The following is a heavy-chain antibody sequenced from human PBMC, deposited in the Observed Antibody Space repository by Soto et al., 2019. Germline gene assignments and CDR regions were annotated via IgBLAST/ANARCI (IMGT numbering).Heavy chain of an antibody. CDR2: IDWADDK. D-gene: IGHD5-18*01. J-gene: IGHJ4*02. Sequence: ESGPTLVNPTQTLTPTCTFSGFSLSTTGMCVSWIRQPPGKALEWLALIDWADDKYYSTSLKTRLTISKDTSKNQVVLTMTNVEPVDTATYFCSRAVGGFTYGYPDYWGQGTLVTVSS. CDR1: GFSLSTTGMC. CDR3: SRAVGGFTYGYPDY. V-gene: IGHV2-70*01.